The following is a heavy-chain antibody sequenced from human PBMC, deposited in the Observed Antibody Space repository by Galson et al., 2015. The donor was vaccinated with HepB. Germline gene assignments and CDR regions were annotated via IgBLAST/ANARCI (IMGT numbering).Heavy chain of an antibody. D-gene: IGHD6-6*01. CDR2: INAGNGNT. CDR1: GYTFINYI. V-gene: IGHV1-3*01. CDR3: ARDRLWAYSSSSSHAFDI. Sequence: SVKVSCKASGYTFINYIIHWVRQAPGQRLEWMGWINAGNGNTNYSRLFQGRLTITRDTSATTAYMELSSLRSEDTAVYYCARDRLWAYSSSSSHAFDIWGQGTMVTGSS. J-gene: IGHJ3*02.